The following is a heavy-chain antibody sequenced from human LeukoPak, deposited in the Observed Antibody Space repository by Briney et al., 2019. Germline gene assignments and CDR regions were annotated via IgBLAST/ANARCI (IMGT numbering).Heavy chain of an antibody. CDR3: APIIDVA. CDR2: ISWNSGSI. CDR1: GFTFDDYD. D-gene: IGHD2-15*01. J-gene: IGHJ5*02. Sequence: PGGSLRLSCAASGFTFDDYDMHWVRQAPGKGLEWVSGISWNSGSIGYADSVKGRFTISRDNAKNSLYLQMNSLRAEDTALYYCAPIIDVAWGQGTLVTVSS. V-gene: IGHV3-9*01.